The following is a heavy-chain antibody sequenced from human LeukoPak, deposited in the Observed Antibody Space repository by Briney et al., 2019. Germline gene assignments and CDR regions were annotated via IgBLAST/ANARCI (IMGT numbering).Heavy chain of an antibody. V-gene: IGHV1-69*05. CDR1: GGTFSSYA. J-gene: IGHJ4*02. CDR2: IIPIFGTA. Sequence: PRASVKVSCKASGGTFSSYAISWVRQAPGQGLEWMGGIIPIFGTANYAQKFQGRVTITTDESTSTAYMELSSLRSEDTAVYYCARGRLGGNPFDYWGQGTLVTVSS. D-gene: IGHD4-23*01. CDR3: ARGRLGGNPFDY.